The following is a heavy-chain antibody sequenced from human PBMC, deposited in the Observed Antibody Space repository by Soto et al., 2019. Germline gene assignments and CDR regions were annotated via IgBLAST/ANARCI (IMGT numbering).Heavy chain of an antibody. J-gene: IGHJ3*02. CDR3: ARGGRYCSSTSCYGNAFDI. V-gene: IGHV1-2*04. CDR2: INPNSGGT. CDR1: GYTFTGYY. Sequence: QVQLVQSGAEVKKPGASVKVSCKASGYTFTGYYMHWVRQAPGQGLEWMGWINPNSGGTNYAQKFQGWVTMTRDTSISTAYMELSRLRSDDTAVYSCARGGRYCSSTSCYGNAFDIWGQGTMVTVSS. D-gene: IGHD2-2*01.